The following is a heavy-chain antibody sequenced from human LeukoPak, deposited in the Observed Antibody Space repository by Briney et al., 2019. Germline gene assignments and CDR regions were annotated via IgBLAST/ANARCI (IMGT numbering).Heavy chain of an antibody. CDR1: GFTFSSYW. J-gene: IGHJ4*02. V-gene: IGHV3-7*01. CDR2: IKQDGSEK. CDR3: ARGRGDSSSWYFDY. D-gene: IGHD6-13*01. Sequence: GGSLRLSCEASGFTFSSYWMSWVRQAPGKGLEWVANIKQDGSEKYYVDSVKGRFTISRDKAKNSLYLQMNSLRAEDTAVYYCARGRGDSSSWYFDYWGQGTLVTASS.